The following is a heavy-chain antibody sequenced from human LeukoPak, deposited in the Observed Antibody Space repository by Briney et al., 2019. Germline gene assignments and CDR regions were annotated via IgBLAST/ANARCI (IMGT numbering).Heavy chain of an antibody. V-gene: IGHV3-48*03. Sequence: PGGTLRLSCAASGFSFGRYEMNWVRQAPGKGLEWVSYISTTGSTVYYEDAVEGRCTITSNNAKNLLLLQMNSRRGEDAAVDYCAKDFPHYYESSHGMDAWGQGTTVTVSS. CDR1: GFSFGRYE. CDR2: ISTTGSTV. J-gene: IGHJ6*01. CDR3: AKDFPHYYESSHGMDA. D-gene: IGHD3-22*01.